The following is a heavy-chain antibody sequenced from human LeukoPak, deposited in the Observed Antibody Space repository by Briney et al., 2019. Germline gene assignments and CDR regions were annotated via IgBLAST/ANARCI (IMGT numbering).Heavy chain of an antibody. V-gene: IGHV3-23*01. D-gene: IGHD2-15*01. CDR1: GFNFDNYA. CDR3: AKNTAALSFVIDS. Sequence: RGSLTLSCAASGFNFDNYAMTWVRQAPGKGLEWVSALSGSGTSTYYADSVKGRFTISRDNSKNTVYLRVDSLRAEDTAIYYCAKNTAALSFVIDSWGQGTLLTVSS. CDR2: LSGSGTST. J-gene: IGHJ4*02.